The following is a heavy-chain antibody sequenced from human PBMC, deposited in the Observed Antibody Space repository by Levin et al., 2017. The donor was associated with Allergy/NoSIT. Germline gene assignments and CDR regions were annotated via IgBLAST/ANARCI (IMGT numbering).Heavy chain of an antibody. V-gene: IGHV4-39*01. CDR2: IFYSGRT. CDR1: YASISSSNFS. CDR3: AWTYSSSSTWFDP. D-gene: IGHD6-6*01. Sequence: SETLSLTCSVSYASISSSNFSWGWIRQPPGKGLEWIGTIFYSGRTHYNPSLKSRVTMSLDKPENQFSLKLTSVTAADTAVYFCAWTYSSSSTWFDPWGQGTLVTVSS. J-gene: IGHJ5*02.